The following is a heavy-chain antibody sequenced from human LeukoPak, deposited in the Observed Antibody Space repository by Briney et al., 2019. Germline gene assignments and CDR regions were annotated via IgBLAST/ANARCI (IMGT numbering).Heavy chain of an antibody. D-gene: IGHD4-23*01. CDR3: ASYGGFTSATLVDLL. Sequence: PGGSLSLSCAASGFTLSTYDMTWVRQAPGKGLEWLSSVSIRSTYIYYADSVKGRFTISRDNAKNSLFLQMNSLRAEDTAVYYCASYGGFTSATLVDLLWGQGTLVTVSS. CDR2: VSIRSTYI. J-gene: IGHJ4*02. V-gene: IGHV3-21*01. CDR1: GFTLSTYD.